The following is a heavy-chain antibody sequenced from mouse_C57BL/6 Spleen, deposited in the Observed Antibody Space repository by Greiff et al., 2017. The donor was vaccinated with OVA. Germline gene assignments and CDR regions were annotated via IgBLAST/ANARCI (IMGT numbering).Heavy chain of an antibody. Sequence: QVTLKVSGPGILQPSQTLSLTCSFSGFSLSTFGMGVGWIRQPSGKGLEWLAHIWWDDDKYYNPALKSRLTISKDTSKNQVFLKIANVDTADTATYYCARIALYGSSYVWYFDVWGTGTTVSVSS. CDR1: GFSLSTFGMG. V-gene: IGHV8-8*01. J-gene: IGHJ1*03. CDR2: IWWDDDK. CDR3: ARIALYGSSYVWYFDV. D-gene: IGHD1-1*01.